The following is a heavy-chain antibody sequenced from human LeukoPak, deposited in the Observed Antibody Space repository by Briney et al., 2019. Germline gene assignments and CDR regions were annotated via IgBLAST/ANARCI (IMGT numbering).Heavy chain of an antibody. D-gene: IGHD2-2*01. V-gene: IGHV3-74*01. Sequence: GWSLRLSCAASVFTLSSYWMHCFRQVLGKGLVWVSRINSDGSCTSYADSVKGRFTISRDNAKNTLYLQMNSLIAEDTAIYYCARESFAMGTYWGQGTMVTVSS. CDR3: ARESFAMGTY. J-gene: IGHJ4*02. CDR1: VFTLSSYW. CDR2: INSDGSCT.